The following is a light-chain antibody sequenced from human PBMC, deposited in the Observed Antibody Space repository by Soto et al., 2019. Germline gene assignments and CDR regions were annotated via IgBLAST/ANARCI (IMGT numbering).Light chain of an antibody. Sequence: IVLTQSPGTLSLCAGDRATLSCRASQSVSSNYLAWYQQKPGQTPRLLIYGASSRATGIPDRFSGSGSGTDFTLTISRLEPEDFAVYYCQQSGSSPWTFGQGTKVEIK. CDR2: GAS. CDR3: QQSGSSPWT. J-gene: IGKJ1*01. V-gene: IGKV3-20*01. CDR1: QSVSSNY.